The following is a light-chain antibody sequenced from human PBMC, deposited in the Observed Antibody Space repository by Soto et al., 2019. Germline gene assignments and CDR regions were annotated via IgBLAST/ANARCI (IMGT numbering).Light chain of an antibody. V-gene: IGKV3-20*01. CDR3: QQFGISPWT. CDR2: ATS. J-gene: IGKJ1*01. Sequence: DNVMTQSPDTLSVSPGDRATLSCRASRIIGHNYLAWYQQKRGQPPRLLIYATSTRATGIPDRFSGSGSVTNFTLTISRLEPEHFAVYYCQQFGISPWTFGQGTKVDIK. CDR1: RIIGHNY.